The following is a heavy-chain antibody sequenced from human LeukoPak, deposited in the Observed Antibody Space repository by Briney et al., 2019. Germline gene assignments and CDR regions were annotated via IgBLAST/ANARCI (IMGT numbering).Heavy chain of an antibody. CDR3: ARGRGGGIVVVPAAIRVSSWFDP. D-gene: IGHD2-2*01. Sequence: SETLSLTCAVYGVSFSGYYLSWIRQPPGKGLEWIGEIKHSGSNNYNPSLKSRVTISVDTSKNQFSLKLSSVTAADTAVYYCARGRGGGIVVVPAAIRVSSWFDPWGQGTLVTVSS. CDR2: IKHSGSN. V-gene: IGHV4-34*01. J-gene: IGHJ5*02. CDR1: GVSFSGYY.